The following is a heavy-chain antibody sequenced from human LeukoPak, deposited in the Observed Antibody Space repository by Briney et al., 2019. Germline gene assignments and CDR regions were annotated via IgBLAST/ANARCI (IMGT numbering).Heavy chain of an antibody. CDR1: GFTFSSYA. CDR2: ISYDGSNK. V-gene: IGHV3-30-3*01. CDR3: AIDNWLSLVPPFGLNYYYYYMDV. J-gene: IGHJ6*03. Sequence: GGSLRLSCAASGFTFSSYAMHWVRQAPGKGLEWVAVISYDGSNKYYADSVKGRFTISRDNSKNTLYLQMNSLRAEDTAVYYCAIDNWLSLVPPFGLNYYYYYMDVWGKGTTVTVSS. D-gene: IGHD6-13*01.